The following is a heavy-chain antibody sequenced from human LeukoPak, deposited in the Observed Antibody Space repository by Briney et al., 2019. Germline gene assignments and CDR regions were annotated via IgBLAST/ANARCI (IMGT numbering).Heavy chain of an antibody. D-gene: IGHD5-18*01. CDR2: ISSSSGTI. CDR3: ARDHNYAFVY. J-gene: IGHJ4*02. V-gene: IGHV3-48*01. Sequence: GGSLRLSCAASGFTFSSYSMNWVRQAPGKGLEWVSYISSSSGTINYADSVKGRSTISGDNARNSLYLQMNSLRAEDTAVYYCARDHNYAFVYWGQGTLVTVSS. CDR1: GFTFSSYS.